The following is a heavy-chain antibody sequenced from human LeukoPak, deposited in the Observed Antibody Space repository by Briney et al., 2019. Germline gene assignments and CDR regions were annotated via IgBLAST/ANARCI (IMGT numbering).Heavy chain of an antibody. J-gene: IGHJ6*02. CDR1: GFTFRSFW. V-gene: IGHV3-7*01. CDR2: IREDGSEK. Sequence: PGGSLRLSCAASGFTFRSFWMTWVRQAPGKGLEWVANIREDGSEKYYVDSVNGRFTISRDNAKNSLSLQMNSPRAEDMGAYYCARGRGIGAWGQGTTVTVSS. CDR3: ARGRGIGA.